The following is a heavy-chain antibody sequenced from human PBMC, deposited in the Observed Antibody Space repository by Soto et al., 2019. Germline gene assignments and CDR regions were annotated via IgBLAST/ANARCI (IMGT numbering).Heavy chain of an antibody. CDR2: IIPMFATT. J-gene: IGHJ6*02. CDR1: AGTFSSYA. D-gene: IGHD3-22*01. Sequence: QVQLVQSGAEVKKPGSSVKLSCKASAGTFSSYAMNWVRQAPGQGLEWMGGIIPMFATTNYAQKFQGRVTXTXDXTTRTAYMELSSLRSDDTAVYYCARARISMIVGGAYYYAMDAWGQGTAVTVSS. CDR3: ARARISMIVGGAYYYAMDA. V-gene: IGHV1-69*05.